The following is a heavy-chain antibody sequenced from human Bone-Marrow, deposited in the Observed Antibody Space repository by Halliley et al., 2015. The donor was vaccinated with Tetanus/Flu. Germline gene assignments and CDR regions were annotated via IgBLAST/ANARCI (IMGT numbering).Heavy chain of an antibody. D-gene: IGHD6-6*01. J-gene: IGHJ4*02. Sequence: GLEWVANIKQDGTDKYYVDSVMGRFTISRDNMKNSLYLQMNSLRAEDTAIYYCARKYSGFDYWGQGTPVTVSS. V-gene: IGHV3-7*04. CDR2: IKQDGTDK. CDR3: ARKYSGFDY.